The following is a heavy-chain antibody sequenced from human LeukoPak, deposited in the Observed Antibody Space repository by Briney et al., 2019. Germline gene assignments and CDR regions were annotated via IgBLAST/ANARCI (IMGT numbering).Heavy chain of an antibody. J-gene: IGHJ4*02. D-gene: IGHD3-9*01. Sequence: PGGSLRLSCAASGFTFSTYSMNWVRQAPGKGLEWVSSISDTSSYIYYADSVRGRFTISRDNAKSSLYLQMNSLRAEDTAVYYCARDGLTGYNYFDYWGQGTPVTVSP. CDR1: GFTFSTYS. CDR3: ARDGLTGYNYFDY. CDR2: ISDTSSYI. V-gene: IGHV3-21*01.